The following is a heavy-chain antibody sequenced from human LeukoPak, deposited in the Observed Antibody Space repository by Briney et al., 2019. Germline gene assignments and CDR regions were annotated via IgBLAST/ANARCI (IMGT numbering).Heavy chain of an antibody. D-gene: IGHD7-27*01. CDR3: ARDMGIAATDAFDI. J-gene: IGHJ3*02. V-gene: IGHV1-2*02. CDR1: GYTFIGYY. Sequence: ASVKVSCKTSGYTFIGYYMHWVRQAPGQGLEGMGWVDSNSGGTNYAQKFQGRVTMTRDTSITTVYMELSRLRSDDTAVYYCARDMGIAATDAFDIWGQGIMVSVSS. CDR2: VDSNSGGT.